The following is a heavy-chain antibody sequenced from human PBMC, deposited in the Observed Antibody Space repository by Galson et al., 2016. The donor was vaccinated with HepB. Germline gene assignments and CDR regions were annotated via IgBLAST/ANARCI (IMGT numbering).Heavy chain of an antibody. CDR2: IKTDGSET. V-gene: IGHV3-7*03. Sequence: SLRLSCAASGFTLSEYEMSWVRQAPGRGLEWLANIKTDGSETHYVDSVEGRFTISRDNAKNSMYLQMSGLRTEDTAVYYCARGDKWGWDYWGQGTLVTVSS. CDR3: ARGDKWGWDY. J-gene: IGHJ4*02. D-gene: IGHD1-26*01. CDR1: GFTLSEYE.